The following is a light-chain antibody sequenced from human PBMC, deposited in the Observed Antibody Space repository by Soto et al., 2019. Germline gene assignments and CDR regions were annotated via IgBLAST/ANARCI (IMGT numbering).Light chain of an antibody. CDR3: QQYGSSPRT. CDR2: GAS. V-gene: IGKV3-20*01. J-gene: IGKJ2*01. CDR1: QSVTSNY. Sequence: EIVMTPSPGTLSLSPGERATLSCRTSQSVTSNYLAWYQHKPGQAPRLLIYGASSRATGIPDRFSGSGAGTDFALTISRLEPEDFAVYYCQQYGSSPRTFGQGTKVEIK.